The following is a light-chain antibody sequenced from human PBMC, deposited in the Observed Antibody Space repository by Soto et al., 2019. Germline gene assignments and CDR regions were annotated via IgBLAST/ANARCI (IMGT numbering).Light chain of an antibody. CDR2: GAS. CDR3: QQYGSSPRT. J-gene: IGKJ1*01. V-gene: IGKV3-20*01. Sequence: EIVVTQSPGTLSLSPGERSTLSFSASQSVSRTYLAWYKQKHGKATGILLYGASSRATGIPDRFSGSGSGTDFTLTISRLEPEDFAVYYCQQYGSSPRTFAQGTKVAIK. CDR1: QSVSRTY.